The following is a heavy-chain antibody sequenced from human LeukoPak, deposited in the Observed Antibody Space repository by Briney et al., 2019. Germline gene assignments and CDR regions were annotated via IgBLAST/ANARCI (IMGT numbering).Heavy chain of an antibody. V-gene: IGHV3-23*01. CDR1: GFTFSSYA. CDR2: ISGSGGST. Sequence: GGSLRLSCAASGFTFSSYAMSWVRQAPGKGLEWVSAISGSGGSTYYADSVEGRFTISRDNSKNTLYLQMNSLRAEDTAVYYCAKVPTLMITFGGVFPHFDYWGQGTLVTVSS. J-gene: IGHJ4*02. CDR3: AKVPTLMITFGGVFPHFDY. D-gene: IGHD3-16*01.